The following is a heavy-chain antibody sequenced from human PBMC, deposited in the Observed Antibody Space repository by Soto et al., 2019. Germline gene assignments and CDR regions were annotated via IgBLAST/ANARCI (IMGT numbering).Heavy chain of an antibody. CDR3: ARESRGTHGVLRKQTNSRSPGDDGMDL. CDR1: GGTFSGYA. V-gene: IGHV1-69*06. CDR2: IIPIFGTA. Sequence: SVKVSCKASGGTFSGYAISWVRQAPGQGLEWMGGIIPIFGTANYAQKFQGRVTITADKSTSTAYMELSSLRSEDTAEYSCARESRGTHGVLRKQTNSRSPGDDGMDLWGQGTTVTVSS. D-gene: IGHD2-8*01. J-gene: IGHJ6*02.